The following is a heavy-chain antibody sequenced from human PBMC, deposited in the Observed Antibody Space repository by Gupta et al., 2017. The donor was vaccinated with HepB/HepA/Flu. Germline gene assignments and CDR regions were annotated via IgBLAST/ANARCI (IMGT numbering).Heavy chain of an antibody. CDR3: ARRQVVLSWFDP. Sequence: QVQLQESGPGLVKPSETLSLTCTVSGGSISDNGYYWGWIRQPPGKGLEWIGSIYYSGSTYYTPPLKSRVTMSVDTSKNQFSLRLRSVTAADTAVYYCARRQVVLSWFDPWGQGTLVTVPS. CDR1: GGSISDNGYY. CDR2: IYYSGST. V-gene: IGHV4-39*01. D-gene: IGHD6-6*01. J-gene: IGHJ5*02.